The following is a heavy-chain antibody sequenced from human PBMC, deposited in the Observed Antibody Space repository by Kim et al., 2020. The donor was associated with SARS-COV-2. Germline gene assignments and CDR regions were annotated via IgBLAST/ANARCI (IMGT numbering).Heavy chain of an antibody. D-gene: IGHD6-19*01. Sequence: GGSLRLSCAASGFTFSSYAMHWVRQAPGKGLEWVAVISYDGSNKYYADSVKGRFTISRDNSKNTLYLQMNSLRAEDTAVYYCARDMRPGIAVGFYFDYWGQGTLVTVSS. J-gene: IGHJ4*02. CDR3: ARDMRPGIAVGFYFDY. V-gene: IGHV3-30-3*01. CDR1: GFTFSSYA. CDR2: ISYDGSNK.